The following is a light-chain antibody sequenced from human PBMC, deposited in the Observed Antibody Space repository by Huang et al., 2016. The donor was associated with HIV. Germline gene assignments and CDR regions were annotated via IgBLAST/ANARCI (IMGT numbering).Light chain of an antibody. CDR2: DAS. J-gene: IGKJ2*01. CDR1: QNIGNY. CDR3: QQYDDSPYT. Sequence: DVHMTQSPSTLSASVGDRVTITCRASQNIGNYLAWYQQKPEKPPNLLIYDASNLEGGVPSTFSGSGSGTEFTLTITSLQPDNFATYYCQQYDDSPYTFGQGTKLEIK. V-gene: IGKV1-5*01.